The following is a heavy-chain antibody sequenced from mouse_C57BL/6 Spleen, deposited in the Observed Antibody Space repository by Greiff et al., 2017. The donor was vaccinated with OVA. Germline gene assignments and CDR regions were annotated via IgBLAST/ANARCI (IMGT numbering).Heavy chain of an antibody. CDR1: GYTFTSYG. Sequence: VQLQQSGAELVRPGSSVTLSCKTSGYTFTSYGINWVKQRPGPGLEWIGYIYIGNGYTDYTEKFKGKAILTSDTSSNTAYMQLSSLTSEDSAIYICARWQAGREYAYWGQGTLVTVSA. CDR3: ARWQAGREYAY. D-gene: IGHD4-1*01. V-gene: IGHV1-58*01. J-gene: IGHJ3*01. CDR2: IYIGNGYT.